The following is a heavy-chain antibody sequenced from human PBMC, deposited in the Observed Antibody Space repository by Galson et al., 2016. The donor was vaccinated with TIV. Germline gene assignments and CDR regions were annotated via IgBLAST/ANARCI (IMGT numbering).Heavy chain of an antibody. D-gene: IGHD4-17*01. J-gene: IGHJ4*02. Sequence: SLRLSCAASGFSFSIFAMTWVRQAPGMGLEWVSAISVSGGRTYYADSVKGRFTISRDNSKNTLYLQMDRLRAEDTAVYYCARGGGYGDVYFDFWGQGSLVTVSS. CDR2: ISVSGGRT. CDR1: GFSFSIFA. CDR3: ARGGGYGDVYFDF. V-gene: IGHV3-23*01.